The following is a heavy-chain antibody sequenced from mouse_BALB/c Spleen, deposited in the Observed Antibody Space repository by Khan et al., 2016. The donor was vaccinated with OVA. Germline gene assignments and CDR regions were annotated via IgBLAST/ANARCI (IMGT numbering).Heavy chain of an antibody. CDR1: GFNIKDYD. CDR3: HFSFLCYFDY. J-gene: IGHJ2*01. V-gene: IGHV14-1*02. CDR2: IDTENGNT. Sequence: VQLEQSGTELVRPGASVRLSCTASGFNIKDYDIHWVKQRPDKGLEWIGWIDTENGNTVYEAKFQGKVSITADTSSDTAYLQLSSLTSEDTAVYYFHFSFLCYFDYWGQGTTVTVSS.